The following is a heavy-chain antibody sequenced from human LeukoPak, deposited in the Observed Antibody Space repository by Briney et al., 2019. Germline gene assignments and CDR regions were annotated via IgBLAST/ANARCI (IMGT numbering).Heavy chain of an antibody. V-gene: IGHV4-39*07. J-gene: IGHJ5*02. CDR1: GGSISSSSYY. Sequence: SETLSLTCTVSGGSISSSSYYWGWIRQPPGKGLEWIGSIYCSGSTYYNPSLKSRVTISVDTSKNQFSLKLSSVTAADTAVYYCARDPCSGGSCQNWFDPWGQGTLVTVSS. CDR3: ARDPCSGGSCQNWFDP. CDR2: IYCSGST. D-gene: IGHD2-15*01.